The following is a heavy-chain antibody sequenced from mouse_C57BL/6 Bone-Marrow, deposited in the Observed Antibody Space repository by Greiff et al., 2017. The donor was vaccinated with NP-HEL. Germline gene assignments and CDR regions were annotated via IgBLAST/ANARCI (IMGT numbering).Heavy chain of an antibody. V-gene: IGHV3-1*01. CDR2: ISYSGST. CDR1: GYSITSGYD. D-gene: IGHD1-1*01. Sequence: EVKLVESGPGMVKPSQSLSLTCTVTGYSITSGYDWHWIRHFPGNKLEWMGYISYSGSTNYNPSLKSRISITHDTSKNHFFLKLNSVTTEDTATYYCARERYYYGSYWYFDVWGTGTTVTVSS. CDR3: ARERYYYGSYWYFDV. J-gene: IGHJ1*03.